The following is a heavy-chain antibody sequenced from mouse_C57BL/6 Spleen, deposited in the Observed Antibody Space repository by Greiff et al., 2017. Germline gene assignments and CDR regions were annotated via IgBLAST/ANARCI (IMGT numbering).Heavy chain of an antibody. CDR2: IYPGGGYT. CDR1: GYTFTNYW. CDR3: ARREGYYAMDY. J-gene: IGHJ4*01. V-gene: IGHV1-63*01. Sequence: VQLQQSGAELVRPGTSVKMSCKASGYTFTNYWIGWAKQRPGHGLEWIGDIYPGGGYTNYNEKFKGKATLTADKSSSTAYMQFSSLTSEDSAIYYCARREGYYAMDYWGQGTSVTVSS.